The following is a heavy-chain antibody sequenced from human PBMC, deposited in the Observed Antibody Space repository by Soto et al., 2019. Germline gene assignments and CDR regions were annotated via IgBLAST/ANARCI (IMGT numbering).Heavy chain of an antibody. J-gene: IGHJ6*02. CDR2: ISNNGINK. CDR3: ARVISADSNSYNFYYSSSLDV. CDR1: GFTCSTYG. V-gene: IGHV3-30*03. D-gene: IGHD6-6*01. Sequence: QVQLVESGGGVVQPGRSLRLSCADSGFTCSTYGMHVVRQAPGKGLELLAVISNNGINKYYADSVKGRFTISRDNSKDTLFLQMNSMRGEDTAIYYCARVISADSNSYNFYYSSSLDVWGQGTTVTVSS.